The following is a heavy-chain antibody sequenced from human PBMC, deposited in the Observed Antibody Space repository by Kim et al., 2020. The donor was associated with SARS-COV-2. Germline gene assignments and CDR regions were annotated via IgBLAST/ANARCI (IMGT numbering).Heavy chain of an antibody. Sequence: SETLSLTCIVSGGSISPYYWSWIRQPPGKGLEWIGYIFYTGHTGYNPSLKSRVTISVDRSQNQFSLRLTSVTAADTAVYYCARVPYDDPAAGGTDYFFYMDVWGKWTTVTVSS. V-gene: IGHV4-59*01. CDR2: IFYTGHT. CDR1: GGSISPYY. CDR3: ARVPYDDPAAGGTDYFFYMDV. D-gene: IGHD6-13*01. J-gene: IGHJ6*03.